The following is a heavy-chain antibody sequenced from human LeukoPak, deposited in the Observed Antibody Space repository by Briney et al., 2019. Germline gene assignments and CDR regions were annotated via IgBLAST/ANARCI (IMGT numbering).Heavy chain of an antibody. CDR3: ASWPFGGDEWFDP. J-gene: IGHJ5*02. V-gene: IGHV1-69*13. Sequence: ASVKVSCKASGGTFSSYAISWVRQAPGQGLEWMGGIIPIFGTANYAQKFQGRVMITADESTSTAYMELSSLRSEDTAVYYCASWPFGGDEWFDPWGQGTLVTVSS. CDR2: IIPIFGTA. D-gene: IGHD2-21*02. CDR1: GGTFSSYA.